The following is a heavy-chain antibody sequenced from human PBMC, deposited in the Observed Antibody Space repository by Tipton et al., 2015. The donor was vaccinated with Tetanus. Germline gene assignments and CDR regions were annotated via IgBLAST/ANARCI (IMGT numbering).Heavy chain of an antibody. J-gene: IGHJ1*01. D-gene: IGHD2-8*02. CDR2: INHSGTS. Sequence: TLSLTCAVSGGSFSDYYWSWIRQSPGKGLEWIGEINHSGTSNYNPSLKRRVIMSVDTSKNQISLKMTSVTAADTAVYYCAGVTAQRTELYFEHWGQGTQVTVSS. CDR3: AGVTAQRTELYFEH. V-gene: IGHV4-34*01. CDR1: GGSFSDYY.